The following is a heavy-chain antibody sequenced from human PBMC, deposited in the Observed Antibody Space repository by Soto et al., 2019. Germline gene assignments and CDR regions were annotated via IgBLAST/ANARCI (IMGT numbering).Heavy chain of an antibody. D-gene: IGHD1-1*01. Sequence: QVQLVQSGAEVKKPGASVKVSCKASGYTFTSYGISWVRQASGQGLEWMGWISAYNGNTKYAQKLQGRVTMTTDTSTSPAYMELRSLRSDDTAVYYCAREEAYKWNDGGWFDPWGQGTLVTVSS. CDR1: GYTFTSYG. CDR3: AREEAYKWNDGGWFDP. V-gene: IGHV1-18*01. J-gene: IGHJ5*02. CDR2: ISAYNGNT.